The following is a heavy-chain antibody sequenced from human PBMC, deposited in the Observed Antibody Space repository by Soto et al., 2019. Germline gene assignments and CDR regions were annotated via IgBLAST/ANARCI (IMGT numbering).Heavy chain of an antibody. J-gene: IGHJ6*02. CDR1: GYSFTNYW. CDR3: ARHNYCSSTSCFYYYGMDV. CDR2: IDPSDSYT. V-gene: IGHV5-10-1*01. D-gene: IGHD2-2*01. Sequence: PGESLKISCNGSGYSFTNYWISWVRQMPGKGQEWMGKIDPSDSYTNYSPSFQGHVTVSADKSSSTAYLQWSSLKASDTAIYYCARHNYCSSTSCFYYYGMDVWGQGTTVTVSS.